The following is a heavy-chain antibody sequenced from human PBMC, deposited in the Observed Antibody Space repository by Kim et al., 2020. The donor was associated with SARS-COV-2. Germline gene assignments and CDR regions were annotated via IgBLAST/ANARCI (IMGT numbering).Heavy chain of an antibody. J-gene: IGHJ4*01. V-gene: IGHV3-30*18. CDR1: GFTFSSYG. D-gene: IGHD4-17*01. CDR3: AKDRYATTVTTSVWMRALIY. Sequence: GGSLRLSCAASGFTFSSYGMHWVRQAPGKGLEWVAVISYDGSNKYYADSVKGRFTISRDNSKNTLYLQMNSLRAEDTAVYYCAKDRYATTVTTSVWMRALIYWGHGTLVTVS. CDR2: ISYDGSNK.